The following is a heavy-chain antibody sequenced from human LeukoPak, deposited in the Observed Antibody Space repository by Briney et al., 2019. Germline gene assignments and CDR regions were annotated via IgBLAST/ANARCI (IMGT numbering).Heavy chain of an antibody. CDR3: ARDAVVPAAIRWFDP. V-gene: IGHV1-18*04. J-gene: IGHJ5*02. CDR2: ISAYNGNT. CDR1: GYIFTGYY. Sequence: GASVKVSCKAYGYIFTGYYMHWVRQAPGQGLEWMGWISAYNGNTNYAQKLQGRVTMTTDTSTSTAYMELRSLRSDDTAVYYCARDAVVPAAIRWFDPWGQGTLVTVSS. D-gene: IGHD2-2*01.